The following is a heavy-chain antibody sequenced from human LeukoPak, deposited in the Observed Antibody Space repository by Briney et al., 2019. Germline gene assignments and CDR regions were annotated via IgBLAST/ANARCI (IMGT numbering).Heavy chain of an antibody. Sequence: PSQTLSLTCTVSGGSISSGSCYWSWIRQPAGKGLEWIGRIYTSGSTNYNPSLKSRVTISVDTSKNQFSLKLSSVTAADTAVYYCAAYSYGDYWYFDLWGRGTLVTVSS. CDR1: GGSISSGSCY. J-gene: IGHJ2*01. D-gene: IGHD4-17*01. CDR3: AAYSYGDYWYFDL. CDR2: IYTSGST. V-gene: IGHV4-61*02.